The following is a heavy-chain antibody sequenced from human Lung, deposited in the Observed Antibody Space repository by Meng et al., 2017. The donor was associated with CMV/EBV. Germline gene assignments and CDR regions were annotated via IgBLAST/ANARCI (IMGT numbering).Heavy chain of an antibody. CDR1: GDIVSSNSAA. V-gene: IGHV6-1*01. Sequence: QGQLQQSGPGPVKPPQTLSLTCAISGDIVSSNSAAWHWIWQSPSRGLEWLGRTYYRSKWYHEYAVSVKSRITISPDTPKNQFSLQLNSMTPEDTAVYYCARGINGGCGDWGQGTLVTVSS. J-gene: IGHJ4*02. CDR2: TYYRSKWYH. D-gene: IGHD4-23*01. CDR3: ARGINGGCGD.